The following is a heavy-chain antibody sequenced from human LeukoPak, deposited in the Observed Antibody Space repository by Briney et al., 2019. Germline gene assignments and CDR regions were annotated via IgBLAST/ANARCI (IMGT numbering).Heavy chain of an antibody. Sequence: KPGGSLRLSCAASGFTFSSYSMNWVRQAPGKGLEWVSSISSSSRYIYYADSVKGRFTISRDNATNSLYLQMNSLRAEDTAVYYCARDPITYYYGSGPDYWGQGTLVTVFS. CDR2: ISSSSRYI. CDR1: GFTFSSYS. V-gene: IGHV3-21*01. D-gene: IGHD3-10*01. J-gene: IGHJ4*02. CDR3: ARDPITYYYGSGPDY.